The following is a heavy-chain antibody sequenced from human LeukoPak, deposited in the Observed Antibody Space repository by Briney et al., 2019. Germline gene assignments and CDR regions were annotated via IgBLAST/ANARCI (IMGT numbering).Heavy chain of an antibody. CDR2: FYYSGSG. D-gene: IGHD2-15*01. CDR3: VRGYCSGATCYHFDY. Sequence: PSETLSLTCTVSGASITNYYWNWIRQPPGKGLEWIGYFYYSGSGNYNPSLKSRITISVDTSKNQFSLKLSSVTAADTAVYYCVRGYCSGATCYHFDYWGQGTLVTVSS. CDR1: GASITNYY. J-gene: IGHJ4*02. V-gene: IGHV4-59*01.